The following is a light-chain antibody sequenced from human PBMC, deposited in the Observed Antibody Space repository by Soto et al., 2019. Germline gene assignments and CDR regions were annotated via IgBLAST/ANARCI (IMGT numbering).Light chain of an antibody. CDR2: EGN. CDR1: NSDIGTSKY. V-gene: IGLV2-23*01. CDR3: CSYAGSSTMV. J-gene: IGLJ3*02. Sequence: QAVSVSGSLGQSITISCTGTNSDIGTSKYVSWYQQHPGKAPKLMIYEGNKWPSGISNRFSGSKSGNTASLTISGLQAEDEADYYCCSYAGSSTMVFGGGTKLTVL.